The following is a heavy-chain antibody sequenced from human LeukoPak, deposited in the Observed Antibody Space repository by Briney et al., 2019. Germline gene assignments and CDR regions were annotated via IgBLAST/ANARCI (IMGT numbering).Heavy chain of an antibody. V-gene: IGHV3-53*01. D-gene: IGHD2-15*01. CDR1: GFTVSSNY. Sequence: GGSLRLSCAASGFTVSSNYMSWVRQAPGKGLEWVSVIYSGGITYYADSVKGRFTISRDNSKNTLYLQMNRLRAEDAAVYYCARYCSGGSCYSGVRYWGQGTLVTVSS. CDR3: ARYCSGGSCYSGVRY. J-gene: IGHJ4*02. CDR2: IYSGGIT.